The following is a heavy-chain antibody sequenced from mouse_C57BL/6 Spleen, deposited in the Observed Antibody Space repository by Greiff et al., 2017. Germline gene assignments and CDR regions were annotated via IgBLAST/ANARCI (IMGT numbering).Heavy chain of an antibody. CDR2: INPGSGGT. V-gene: IGHV1-54*01. Sequence: QVQLQQSGAELVRPGTSVKVSCKASGYAFTNYLIEWVKQRPGQGLEWIGVINPGSGGTNYNEKFKGKATLTADKSSSTAYMQLSGLTSEDSAVYFCASGSSPFDYWGQGTTLTVSS. CDR3: ASGSSPFDY. CDR1: GYAFTNYL. D-gene: IGHD1-3*01. J-gene: IGHJ2*01.